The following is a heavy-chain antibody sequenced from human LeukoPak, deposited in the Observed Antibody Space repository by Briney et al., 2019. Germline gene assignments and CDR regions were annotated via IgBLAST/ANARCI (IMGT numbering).Heavy chain of an antibody. D-gene: IGHD6-19*01. CDR2: IKGKAFGGTT. CDR1: GFTFINAW. V-gene: IGHV3-15*01. CDR3: KMWLIQGPDTFDI. Sequence: PGGSLRLSCAASGFTFINAWLSWVRQAPGKGLEWVGRIKGKAFGGTTDYAATVKGRFTISRDDSKNTLYLQMNSLKTEDTAVYYCKMWLIQGPDTFDIWGLGTMVTVYS. J-gene: IGHJ3*02.